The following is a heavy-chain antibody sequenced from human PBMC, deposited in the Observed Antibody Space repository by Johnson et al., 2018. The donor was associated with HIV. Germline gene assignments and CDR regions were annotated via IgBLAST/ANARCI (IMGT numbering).Heavy chain of an antibody. CDR3: ASVPMIVVLDGAFDI. D-gene: IGHD3-22*01. CDR1: GVTVSNYW. V-gene: IGHV3-74*02. CDR2: VNSDGSSL. Sequence: EVQLVESGGGLVQRGGSLRLSCVASGVTVSNYWMHWVRQAPGKGLVWVSRVNSDGSSLSYADSVKGRFTISRDNSKNTLYLQMNSLRAEDTAVYYCASVPMIVVLDGAFDIWGQGTMVTVSS. J-gene: IGHJ3*02.